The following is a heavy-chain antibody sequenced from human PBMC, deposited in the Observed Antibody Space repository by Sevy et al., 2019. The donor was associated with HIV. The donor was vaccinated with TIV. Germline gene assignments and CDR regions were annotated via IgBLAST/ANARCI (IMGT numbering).Heavy chain of an antibody. V-gene: IGHV3-53*01. J-gene: IGHJ4*02. Sequence: GGSLRLSCAASGFTVSSNYMSWVRQAPGKGLEWVSVIYSGGSTYYADSVKGRLTISRDNSKNTLYLQMNSLRAEDTAVYYCARDIGYSSGWYYFDYWGQGTLVTVSS. CDR1: GFTVSSNY. D-gene: IGHD6-19*01. CDR2: IYSGGST. CDR3: ARDIGYSSGWYYFDY.